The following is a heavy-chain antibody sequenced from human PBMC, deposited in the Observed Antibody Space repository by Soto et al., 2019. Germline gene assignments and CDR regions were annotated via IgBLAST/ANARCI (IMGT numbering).Heavy chain of an antibody. Sequence: HPGGSLRLSCAASGFTLSDHYMDWVRQSPGKGKEWVGRTRNKAMSYTTEYAASVKSRFTISRDGSRNSLYLQMNGLKTEDTALYYCTRVRSDNWGLDASDFWGQGTMVTVSS. CDR3: TRVRSDNWGLDASDF. J-gene: IGHJ3*01. CDR2: TRNKAMSYTT. CDR1: GFTLSDHY. V-gene: IGHV3-72*01. D-gene: IGHD7-27*01.